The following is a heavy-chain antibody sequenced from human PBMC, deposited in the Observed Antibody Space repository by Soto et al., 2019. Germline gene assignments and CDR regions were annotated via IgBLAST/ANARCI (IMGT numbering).Heavy chain of an antibody. Sequence: QVQLVQSGAEVKKPGSSVKVSCKASGGTFSSYTISWVRQAPGEGLEWMGRIIPILGIANYAQKFQGRVTITADKSTSTAYMELSSLRSEDTAVYYCAEGLYDILPRSWGQGTLVTVSS. CDR2: IIPILGIA. J-gene: IGHJ5*02. D-gene: IGHD3-9*01. CDR1: GGTFSSYT. CDR3: AEGLYDILPRS. V-gene: IGHV1-69*02.